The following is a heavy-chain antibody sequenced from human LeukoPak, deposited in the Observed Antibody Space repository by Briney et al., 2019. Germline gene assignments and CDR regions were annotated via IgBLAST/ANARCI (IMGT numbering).Heavy chain of an antibody. V-gene: IGHV3-48*03. CDR2: ISSSGSTI. CDR1: GFTFSSYE. CDR3: AGGYSYGYDYYYYMDV. Sequence: GGSLRLSCAASGFTFSSYEMNWVRQAPGKGLEWVSYISSSGSTIYYADSVKGRFTISRDNAKNSLYLQMNSLRAEDTAVYYCAGGYSYGYDYYYYMDVWGKGTTVTVSS. J-gene: IGHJ6*03. D-gene: IGHD5-18*01.